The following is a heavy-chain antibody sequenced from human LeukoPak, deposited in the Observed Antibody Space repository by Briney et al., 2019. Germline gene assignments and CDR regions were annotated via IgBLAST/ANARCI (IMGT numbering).Heavy chain of an antibody. CDR2: INHSGST. J-gene: IGHJ4*02. CDR3: ARHNRFLEWFPYYFDY. V-gene: IGHV4-39*01. CDR1: GGSISSTSYY. Sequence: SETLSLTCIVSGGSISSTSYYWGWIRQSPGKGLEWIGEINHSGSTNYNPSLKSRVTISVDTSKNQFSLKLSSVTAADTAVYYCARHNRFLEWFPYYFDYWGQGTLVTVSS. D-gene: IGHD3-3*01.